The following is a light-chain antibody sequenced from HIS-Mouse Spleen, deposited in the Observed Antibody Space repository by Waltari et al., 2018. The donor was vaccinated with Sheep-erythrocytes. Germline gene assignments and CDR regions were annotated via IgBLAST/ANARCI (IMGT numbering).Light chain of an antibody. CDR2: DVS. J-gene: IGLJ3*02. CDR3: CSYAGSYTWV. CDR1: SSDVGGYNY. V-gene: IGLV2-11*01. Sequence: QSALTQPRSVSGSPGQSVTISCTGTSSDVGGYNYVFWYQQHPGKAPKLVIYDVSKRPSGFPDRFSGSKSGNTASLTISGLQAEDEADYYCCSYAGSYTWVFGGGTKLTVL.